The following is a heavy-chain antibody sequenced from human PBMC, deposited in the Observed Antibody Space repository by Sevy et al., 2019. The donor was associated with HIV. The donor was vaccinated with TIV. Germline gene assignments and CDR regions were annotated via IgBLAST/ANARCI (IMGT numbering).Heavy chain of an antibody. J-gene: IGHJ5*02. CDR3: ARDYRRDFWSGYSNCFDP. CDR2: MYHSGST. CDR1: GDSITRYF. D-gene: IGHD3-3*01. Sequence: SETLSLTCTVSGDSITRYFWSWIRQPPGKGLEWIGYMYHSGSTNYNPSLKRRVSLSIDTSKNEFSLTLSSVTAADTAVYYCARDYRRDFWSGYSNCFDPWGPGILVTVSS. V-gene: IGHV4-59*01.